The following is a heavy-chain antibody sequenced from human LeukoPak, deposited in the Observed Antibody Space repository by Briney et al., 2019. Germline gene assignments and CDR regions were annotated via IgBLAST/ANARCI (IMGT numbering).Heavy chain of an antibody. V-gene: IGHV1-18*01. J-gene: IGHJ4*02. D-gene: IGHD1-26*01. Sequence: ASVKVSCKASGYTFTNYGISWMRQAPGQGLGWMGWITTYNGYTNYAHKVQGRVTMTTDTSTSTAYMELRSLRSDDAAVYYCARLSGSYYIFDYWGQGTLVTVSS. CDR2: ITTYNGYT. CDR1: GYTFTNYG. CDR3: ARLSGSYYIFDY.